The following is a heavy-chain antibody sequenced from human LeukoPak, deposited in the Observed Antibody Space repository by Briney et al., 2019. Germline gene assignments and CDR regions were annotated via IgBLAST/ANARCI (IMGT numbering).Heavy chain of an antibody. V-gene: IGHV1-2*02. Sequence: GASVKVSCKASGYTFTGYYIHWVRQAPGQGLEWMGWINPNSGDTNYPQKFQGRVTMTRDTSISTAYMELSSLRSDDAAVYYCARAYTIAASRRDMDVWGKGTTVTVSS. D-gene: IGHD2-2*02. J-gene: IGHJ6*04. CDR3: ARAYTIAASRRDMDV. CDR1: GYTFTGYY. CDR2: INPNSGDT.